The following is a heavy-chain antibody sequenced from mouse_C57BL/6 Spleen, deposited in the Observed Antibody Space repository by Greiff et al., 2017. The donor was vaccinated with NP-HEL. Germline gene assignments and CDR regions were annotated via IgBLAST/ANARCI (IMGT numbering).Heavy chain of an antibody. CDR3: ASRRDYDGDYAMDY. Sequence: VQLQQSGAELVRPGASVKLSCKASGYTFTDYYINWVKQRPGQGLEWIARIYPGSGNTYYNEKFKGKATLTAEKSSSTDYMQLSSLTSEDSAVYFCASRRDYDGDYAMDYWGQGTSVTVSS. CDR2: IYPGSGNT. J-gene: IGHJ4*01. V-gene: IGHV1-76*01. D-gene: IGHD2-4*01. CDR1: GYTFTDYY.